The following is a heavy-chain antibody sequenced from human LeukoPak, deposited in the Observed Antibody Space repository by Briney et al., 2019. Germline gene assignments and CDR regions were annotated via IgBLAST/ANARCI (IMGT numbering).Heavy chain of an antibody. D-gene: IGHD6-19*01. CDR1: GYIFTDSY. J-gene: IGHJ4*02. Sequence: ASVKVSCKSSGYIFTDSYIHWVRPAPGQGLEWMGWINPNSDDRNYAQNFQGRVTVTRDTSISTAYMELRRLTSDDTAVYYCARVGGIVVEPSAIPLPYFDHWGQGTLVTVSS. CDR3: ARVGGIVVEPSAIPLPYFDH. V-gene: IGHV1-2*02. CDR2: INPNSDDR.